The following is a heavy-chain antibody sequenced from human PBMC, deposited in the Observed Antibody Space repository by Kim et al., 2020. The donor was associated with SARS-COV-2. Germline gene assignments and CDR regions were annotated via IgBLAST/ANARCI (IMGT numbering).Heavy chain of an antibody. CDR2: IRSKAYGGTT. CDR3: TCMTTHYYYGMDV. Sequence: GGSLRLSCTACGFTFGDYAMSWVRQAPGKGLEWVGFIRSKAYGGTTEYAASVKGRFTISRDDSKSIAYLQMNSLKTEDTAVYYCTCMTTHYYYGMDVWGQGTTVTVSS. J-gene: IGHJ6*02. CDR1: GFTFGDYA. V-gene: IGHV3-49*04. D-gene: IGHD4-17*01.